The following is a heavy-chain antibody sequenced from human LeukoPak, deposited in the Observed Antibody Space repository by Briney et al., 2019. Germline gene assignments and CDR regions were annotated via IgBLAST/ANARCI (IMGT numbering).Heavy chain of an antibody. V-gene: IGHV1-46*01. Sequence: ASVKVSCKTSGVTFSNNSITWVRQAPGQGLEWMGIINPSGGSTSYAQKFQGRVTMTRDTSTSTVYMELSSLRSEDTAVYYCARATTDDYGDLLAHYFDYWGQGTLVTVSS. CDR1: GVTFSNNS. J-gene: IGHJ4*02. D-gene: IGHD4-17*01. CDR3: ARATTDDYGDLLAHYFDY. CDR2: INPSGGST.